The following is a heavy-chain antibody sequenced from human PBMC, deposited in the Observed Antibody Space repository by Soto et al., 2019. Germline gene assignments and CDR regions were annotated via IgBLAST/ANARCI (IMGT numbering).Heavy chain of an antibody. D-gene: IGHD1-26*01. J-gene: IGHJ4*02. CDR3: ATGECELPTYFDY. V-gene: IGHV3-23*01. Sequence: EVQLLESGGGLVQPGGSLRLACAASGFTFSNYAMTWVRQAPGKGLEWITTINDGGTTTFYADSVKGRFTISRDNSENTLYLQMSSLRAADTAIYYCATGECELPTYFDYWGQGTLVTVSS. CDR1: GFTFSNYA. CDR2: INDGGTTT.